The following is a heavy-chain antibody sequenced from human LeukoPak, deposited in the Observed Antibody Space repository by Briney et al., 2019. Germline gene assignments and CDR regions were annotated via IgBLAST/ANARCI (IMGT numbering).Heavy chain of an antibody. J-gene: IGHJ3*02. V-gene: IGHV4-4*02. CDR3: ARATYYYDSSGSADAFDI. Sequence: PSGSLSLTCAVSGGSISSSNWWSLVRQPPGKGLEWIGEIYHSGSTNYNPSLKSRVTLSVDKSKNQFSLKLSSVTAADTAVYYCARATYYYDSSGSADAFDIWGQGTMVTVSS. D-gene: IGHD3-22*01. CDR2: IYHSGST. CDR1: GGSISSSNW.